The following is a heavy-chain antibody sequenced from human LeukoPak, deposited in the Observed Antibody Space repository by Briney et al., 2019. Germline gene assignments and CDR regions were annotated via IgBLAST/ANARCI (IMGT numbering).Heavy chain of an antibody. CDR1: GYSFTSYW. D-gene: IGHD5-18*01. J-gene: IGHJ4*02. CDR2: IYPGDSDT. Sequence: GESLKISCKGSGYSFTSYWIGWVRQMPGKGLEWMGIIYPGDSDTRYSPSFQGQVTISADKSSNTAYLQWSSLKASDTAIYYCARNLNTDMATASNYWGQGTLVTVSS. CDR3: ARNLNTDMATASNY. V-gene: IGHV5-51*01.